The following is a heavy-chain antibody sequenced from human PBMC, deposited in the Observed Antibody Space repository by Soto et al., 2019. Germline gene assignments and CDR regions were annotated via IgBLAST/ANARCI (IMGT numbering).Heavy chain of an antibody. CDR1: GFTFSTTG. CDR2: ISHDGGEK. V-gene: IGHV3-30*18. Sequence: QVHLVESGGGVVQPGRSLRLSCAASGFTFSTTGIHWVRQAPGKGLEWVAMISHDGGEKFYTDSVKGRFTISRDTSKNTLYLQMDSLRPEDTAIYHCAKDLYGTGWYNYFDPWGQGTLVTVSS. CDR3: AKDLYGTGWYNYFDP. D-gene: IGHD6-19*01. J-gene: IGHJ5*02.